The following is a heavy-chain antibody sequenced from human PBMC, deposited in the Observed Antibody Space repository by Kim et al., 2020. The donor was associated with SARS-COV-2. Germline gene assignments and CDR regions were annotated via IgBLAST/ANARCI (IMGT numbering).Heavy chain of an antibody. CDR1: GFSFRSSA. V-gene: IGHV3-30*04. CDR2: ISYDESNE. Sequence: GGSLRLSCAASGFSFRSSAMHWVRQAPGKGLEWVAVISYDESNEYYADSVKGRFTISRDNSKDTLYLQMSSLRAEDTAVYYCARGPDYYDSSGYFRLLRDHLVAYFDFWGQGPLVAVSS. D-gene: IGHD3-22*01. CDR3: ARGPDYYDSSGYFRLLRDHLVAYFDF. J-gene: IGHJ4*02.